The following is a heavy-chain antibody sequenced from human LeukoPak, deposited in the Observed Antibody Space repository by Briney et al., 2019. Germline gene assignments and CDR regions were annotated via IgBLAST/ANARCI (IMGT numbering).Heavy chain of an antibody. J-gene: IGHJ4*02. CDR1: GGSISSYY. CDR2: IYYSGST. V-gene: IGHV4-59*08. Sequence: SETLSLTCTVSGGSISSYYWSWIRQPPGKGLEWIGYIYYSGSTNYNPSLKSRVTTSVDTSKDQFSLKLSSVTAADTAVYYCARHMAVAGAIDYWGQGTLVTVSS. D-gene: IGHD6-19*01. CDR3: ARHMAVAGAIDY.